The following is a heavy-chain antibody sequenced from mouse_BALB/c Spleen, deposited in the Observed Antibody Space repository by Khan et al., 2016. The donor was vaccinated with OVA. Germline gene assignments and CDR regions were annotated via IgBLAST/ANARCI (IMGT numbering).Heavy chain of an antibody. CDR1: GYIFTSYW. CDR2: IYPGTGST. Sequence: QVQLKESGTELVRPGASVKLSCKTSGYIFTSYWIHWVKQRSEQGLEWIGRIYPGTGSTYYNEKFKGKATLTADKSSSTAYMQLSSLKSEDSAVYFCAREKYGNYWGAMDYWGQGTSVTVSS. V-gene: IGHV1S132*01. CDR3: AREKYGNYWGAMDY. D-gene: IGHD2-10*02. J-gene: IGHJ4*01.